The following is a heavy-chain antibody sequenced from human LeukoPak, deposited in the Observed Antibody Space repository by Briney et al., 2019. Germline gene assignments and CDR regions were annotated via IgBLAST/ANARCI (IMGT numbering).Heavy chain of an antibody. V-gene: IGHV3-9*01. CDR2: ISWNSGSI. D-gene: IGHD3-22*01. Sequence: PGRSLRLSCAASGFTFDDYAMHWVRQAPGKGLEWVSGISWNSGSIGYADSVKGRFTISRDNAKNSLYLQMNSLRAEDTALYYCAKDGRYYYDSSGYFDYWGQGTLVTVSS. CDR3: AKDGRYYYDSSGYFDY. J-gene: IGHJ4*02. CDR1: GFTFDDYA.